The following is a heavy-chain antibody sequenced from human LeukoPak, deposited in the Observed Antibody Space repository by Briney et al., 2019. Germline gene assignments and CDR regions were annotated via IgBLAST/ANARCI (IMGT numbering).Heavy chain of an antibody. J-gene: IGHJ4*02. V-gene: IGHV3-23*01. CDR1: GFTFSSYA. CDR2: ISGSGGST. CDR3: AKDSDQWLPHY. Sequence: VGSLRLSCAASGFTFSSYAMSWVRQAPGKGLEWVSAISGSGGSTYYAESVKGRFTISRDNSKNTLYLQMNSLRAEDTAVYYCAKDSDQWLPHYWGQGTLVTVSS. D-gene: IGHD5-12*01.